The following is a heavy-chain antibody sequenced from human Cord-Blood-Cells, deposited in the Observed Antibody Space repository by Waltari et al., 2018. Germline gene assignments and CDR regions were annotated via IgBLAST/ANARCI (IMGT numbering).Heavy chain of an antibody. J-gene: IGHJ2*01. V-gene: IGHV1-18*01. CDR2: ISAYNGNT. D-gene: IGHD4-17*01. CDR3: ARDPYGDYWYFDL. Sequence: QVQLVQSGAEVKKPGASVKVSCRASVYTFTLNGILWVRQAPGPGLEWMGWISAYNGNTNYAQKLQGRVTMTTDTSTSTAYMELRSLRSDDTAVYYCARDPYGDYWYFDLWGRGTLVTVSS. CDR1: VYTFTLNG.